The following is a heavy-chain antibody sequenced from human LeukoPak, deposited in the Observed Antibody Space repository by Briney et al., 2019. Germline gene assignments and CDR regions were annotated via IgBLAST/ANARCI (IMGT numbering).Heavy chain of an antibody. CDR3: AAGISYYYYYMDV. D-gene: IGHD6-13*01. CDR1: GYTFTNCY. CDR2: INPSGGST. J-gene: IGHJ6*03. Sequence: ASVKVSCKASGYTFTNCYMHWVRQAPGQGLEWMGIINPSGGSTSYAQKFQGRVTMTRDMSTSTVYMELSSLRSEDTAVYYCAAGISYYYYYMDVWGKGTTVTVSS. V-gene: IGHV1-46*01.